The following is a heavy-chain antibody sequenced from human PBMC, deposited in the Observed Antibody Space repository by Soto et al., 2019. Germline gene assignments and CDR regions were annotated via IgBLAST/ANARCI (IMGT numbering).Heavy chain of an antibody. J-gene: IGHJ3*02. CDR1: GFTFSSYG. CDR3: ASSNYGETPYAFDI. D-gene: IGHD4-17*01. CDR2: IWYDGSNK. Sequence: QVQLVESAGGVVQPGRSLRLSCAASGFTFSSYGMHWVRQAPGKGLARVAGIWYDGSNKYYADSVKGRFTISRDNSKNTLYMKMTSLRSEDTAVYYCASSNYGETPYAFDILGKGPMVTVSA. V-gene: IGHV3-33*01.